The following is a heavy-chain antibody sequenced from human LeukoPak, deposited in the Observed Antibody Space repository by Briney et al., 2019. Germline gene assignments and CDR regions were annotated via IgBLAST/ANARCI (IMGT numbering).Heavy chain of an antibody. J-gene: IGHJ4*02. D-gene: IGHD1-26*01. V-gene: IGHV3-21*01. CDR1: GFTFSSYA. Sequence: PGGSLRLSCAASGFTFSSYAMHWVRQAPGKGLEWVSSISSSSSYIYYADSVKGRFTISRDNAKNSLYLQMNSLRAEDTAVYYCARDRATGLEWELLGRFVYWGQGTLVTVSS. CDR3: ARDRATGLEWELLGRFVY. CDR2: ISSSSSYI.